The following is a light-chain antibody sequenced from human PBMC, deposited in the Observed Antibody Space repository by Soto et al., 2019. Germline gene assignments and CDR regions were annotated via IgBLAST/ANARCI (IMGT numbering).Light chain of an antibody. J-gene: IGLJ1*01. CDR2: GNS. V-gene: IGLV1-40*01. CDR3: QSYDSSLSGCYV. CDR1: ISNIGAGYD. Sequence: QCVLTQPPSVAGAPGQRVTISVTGSISNIGAGYDVHWYQQLPGTAPKLLIYGNSNRPSGVPDRFSGSKSGTSASLAITGLQAEDEADYYCQSYDSSLSGCYVFGTGTKVTVL.